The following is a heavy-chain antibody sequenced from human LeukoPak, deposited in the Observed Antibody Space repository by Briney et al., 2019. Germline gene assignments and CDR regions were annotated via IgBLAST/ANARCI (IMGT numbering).Heavy chain of an antibody. CDR1: GGSLANTFFF. CDR2: INYDGRT. J-gene: IGHJ4*02. D-gene: IGHD2-15*01. CDR3: ARLGRCGTGGSCHHDH. Sequence: SQTLSLTCHVSGGSLANTFFFWAWLRQNPWRGLEWFATINYDGRTHYNPSLRRRLTISLDTARNQFSLTLNSVAAADTAGFYCARLGRCGTGGSCHHDHGGQGTLVTVSS. V-gene: IGHV4-39*01.